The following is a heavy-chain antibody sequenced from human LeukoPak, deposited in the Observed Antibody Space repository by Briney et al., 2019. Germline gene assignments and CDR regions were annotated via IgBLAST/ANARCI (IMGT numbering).Heavy chain of an antibody. CDR2: ISSSSSYI. V-gene: IGHV3-21*01. CDR3: ARAMEDYYGMDV. Sequence: GGSLRLSCAASGFTFSSYSMNWVRQAPGKGLEWVSSISSSSSYIYYADSVKGRFTISRDNAKNSLYLQMNSLRAGDTAVYYCARAMEDYYGMDVWGQGTTVTVSS. CDR1: GFTFSSYS. J-gene: IGHJ6*02. D-gene: IGHD1-1*01.